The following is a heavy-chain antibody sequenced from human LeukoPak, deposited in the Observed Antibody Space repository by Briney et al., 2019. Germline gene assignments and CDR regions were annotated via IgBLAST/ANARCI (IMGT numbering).Heavy chain of an antibody. J-gene: IGHJ6*03. D-gene: IGHD3-9*01. CDR2: ISSLSGTR. Sequence: GGSLRLSCAASGFTFGSYSMNWVRQAPGKGLEWVSFISSLSGTREYADSVKGRFTISRDNAKNSLYLQMNSLRAEDTAVYYCARASSRYYDILTGRHYCYMDVWGKGTTVTISS. CDR3: ARASSRYYDILTGRHYCYMDV. V-gene: IGHV3-48*01. CDR1: GFTFGSYS.